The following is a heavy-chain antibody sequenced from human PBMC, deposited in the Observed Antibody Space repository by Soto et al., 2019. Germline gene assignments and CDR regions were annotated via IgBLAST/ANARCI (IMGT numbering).Heavy chain of an antibody. D-gene: IGHD4-17*01. CDR2: IRSKANSYAT. J-gene: IGHJ4*02. CDR1: GFTFSGSA. Sequence: EVQLEESGGGLVQPGGSLKLSCAASGFTFSGSAMHWVRQASGKGLEWVGRIRSKANSYATTYAASVKGRFTISRDDSKNTAYLQMNSLKTEDTAVYYCTSSTVTPLDYWGQGTLVTVSS. V-gene: IGHV3-73*01. CDR3: TSSTVTPLDY.